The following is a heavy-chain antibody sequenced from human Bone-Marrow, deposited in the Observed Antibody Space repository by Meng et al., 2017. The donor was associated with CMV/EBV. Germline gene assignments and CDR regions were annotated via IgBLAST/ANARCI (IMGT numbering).Heavy chain of an antibody. D-gene: IGHD6-13*01. CDR3: ARETAGIAAFDY. Sequence: SETLSLTCTVSGGSISSSSYYWGWIRQPPGKGLEWIGSIYYSGSTYYNPSLKSRVTISVDTSKNQFSLKLSSVTAADTAVYYCARETAGIAAFDYWGQGTLVTFSS. CDR1: GGSISSSSYY. V-gene: IGHV4-39*07. CDR2: IYYSGST. J-gene: IGHJ4*02.